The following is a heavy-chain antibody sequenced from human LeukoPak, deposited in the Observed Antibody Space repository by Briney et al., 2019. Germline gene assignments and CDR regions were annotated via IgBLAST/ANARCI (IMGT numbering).Heavy chain of an antibody. CDR1: GGSFSGYY. CDR2: INHSGST. V-gene: IGHV4-34*01. D-gene: IGHD6-19*01. CDR3: ARSSGWYETPDY. Sequence: IPSGTLSLTCAVYGGSFSGYYWSWIRQPPGKGLEWIGEINHSGSTNYNPSLKSRVTISVDTSKNQFSLKLSSVTAADTAVYYCARSSGWYETPDYWGQGTLVTVSS. J-gene: IGHJ4*02.